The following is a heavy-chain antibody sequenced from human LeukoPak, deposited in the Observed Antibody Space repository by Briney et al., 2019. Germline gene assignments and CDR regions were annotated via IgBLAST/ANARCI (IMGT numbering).Heavy chain of an antibody. CDR2: ISHDGSNK. D-gene: IGHD1-26*01. J-gene: IGHJ3*02. V-gene: IGHV3-30*04. CDR1: GGTFSSYA. CDR3: ATKSRELTAFDI. Sequence: SCKASGGTFSSYAISWVRQAPGKGLEWVAVISHDGSNKYNADSVKGRFTISRDNSKNTLHLQMNSLRAEDTAVYYCATKSRELTAFDIWGQGTMVTVSS.